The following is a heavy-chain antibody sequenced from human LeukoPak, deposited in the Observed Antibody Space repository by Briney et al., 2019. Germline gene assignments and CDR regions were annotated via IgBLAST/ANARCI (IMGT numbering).Heavy chain of an antibody. CDR2: INTNTGNP. CDR1: GGTFSSYA. Sequence: ASVKVSCKASGGTFSSYAISWVRQAPGQGLEWMGWINTNTGNPTYAQGFTGRFVFSLDTSVSTAYLQISSLKAEDTAVYYCARYGLGGITGNWNWFDPWGQGTLVTVSS. J-gene: IGHJ5*02. CDR3: ARYGLGGITGNWNWFDP. V-gene: IGHV7-4-1*02. D-gene: IGHD1-20*01.